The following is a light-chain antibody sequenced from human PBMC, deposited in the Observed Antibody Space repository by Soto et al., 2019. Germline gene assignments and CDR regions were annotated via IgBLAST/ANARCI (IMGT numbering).Light chain of an antibody. CDR1: QAISDS. V-gene: IGKV1-17*03. CDR3: QQYGRPPWT. J-gene: IGKJ1*01. CDR2: TAS. Sequence: IQMTQSPATLSASVGDSVTITCRASQAISDSLAWFQQKQGKAPKRLIYTASRLQSGVPSRFSGSGSGTEFTLTISSLEPDDFAAYFCQQYGRPPWTFGQGTKVDIK.